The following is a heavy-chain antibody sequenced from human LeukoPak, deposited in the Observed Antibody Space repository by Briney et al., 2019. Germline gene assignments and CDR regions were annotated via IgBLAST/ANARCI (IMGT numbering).Heavy chain of an antibody. V-gene: IGHV3-21*01. D-gene: IGHD4-23*01. CDR1: GFTFSSYS. J-gene: IGHJ4*02. Sequence: GGSLRLSCAASGFTFSSYSINWVRQAPGKGLEWVSSISSSSDYIYYADSVKGRFTISRDNAKKSLYLQMNSLRAEDTAVYYCARDDPHTYGGDFDYWGQGTLVTVSS. CDR2: ISSSSDYI. CDR3: ARDDPHTYGGDFDY.